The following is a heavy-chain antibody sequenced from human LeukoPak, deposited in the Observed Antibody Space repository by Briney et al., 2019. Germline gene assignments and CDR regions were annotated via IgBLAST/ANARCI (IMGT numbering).Heavy chain of an antibody. D-gene: IGHD3-22*01. V-gene: IGHV3-53*01. Sequence: PGGSLRLSCAASGFTVSSNYMSWVRQAPGKGLEWVSVIYSGGSTYYADSVKGRFTISRDNSKNTLYLQMNSLRAEDTAVYYCAKASMIVAGHYFDYWGQGTLVTVSS. CDR2: IYSGGST. CDR1: GFTVSSNY. CDR3: AKASMIVAGHYFDY. J-gene: IGHJ4*02.